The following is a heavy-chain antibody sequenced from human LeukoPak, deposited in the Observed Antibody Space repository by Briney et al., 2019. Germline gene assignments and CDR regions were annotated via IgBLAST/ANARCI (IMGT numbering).Heavy chain of an antibody. Sequence: GGSLRLSCAASGFTFSSYGMHWVRQAPGKGLEWVAVISYDGSNKYYADSVKGRFTISRDNSKNTLYLQMNTLRAEDTAVYYCAKDLNLYGSGTYELAYWGQGTLVIVSS. D-gene: IGHD3-10*01. CDR1: GFTFSSYG. J-gene: IGHJ4*02. CDR3: AKDLNLYGSGTYELAY. CDR2: ISYDGSNK. V-gene: IGHV3-30*18.